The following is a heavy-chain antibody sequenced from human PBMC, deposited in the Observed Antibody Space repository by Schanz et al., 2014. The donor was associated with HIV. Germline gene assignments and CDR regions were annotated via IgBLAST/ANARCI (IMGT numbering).Heavy chain of an antibody. CDR3: ISRDNAKNTLYVQIRSLRNEDTAVYYCVKGERIGYRIEVTGPTFDY. CDR2: ISHDGTNK. CDR1: GFTFSDYS. V-gene: IGHV3-30-3*01. J-gene: IGHJ4*02. Sequence: QVQLGQSGGGVVQPGRSLRLSCAASGFTFSDYSMHWVRQAPGKALEWVAVISHDGTNKFYAGSVKDRFTISRDNAKKKTKTKTKKASAGTVKDRFTISRDNAKNTLYVQIRSLRNEDTAVYYCVKGERIGYRIEVTGPTFDYWGQGTLVTVSS. D-gene: IGHD2-8*01.